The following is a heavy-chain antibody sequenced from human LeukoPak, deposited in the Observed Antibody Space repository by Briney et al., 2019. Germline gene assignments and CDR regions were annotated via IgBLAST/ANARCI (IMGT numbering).Heavy chain of an antibody. CDR2: IYYSGST. J-gene: IGHJ5*02. CDR3: ASSRHYYDSSGHIASWFDP. V-gene: IGHV4-39*07. CDR1: GGSISSSSHY. Sequence: PSETLSLTCNVSGGSISSSSHYWGWIRQPPGKGLEWIGSIYYSGSTNYNPSLKSRVTISVDTSKNQFSLKLTSMSAADTAVYYCASSRHYYDSSGHIASWFDPWGQGTLVTVSS. D-gene: IGHD3-22*01.